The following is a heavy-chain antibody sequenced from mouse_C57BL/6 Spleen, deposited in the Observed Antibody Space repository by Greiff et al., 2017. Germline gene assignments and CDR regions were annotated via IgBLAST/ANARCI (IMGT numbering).Heavy chain of an antibody. J-gene: IGHJ2*01. V-gene: IGHV5-17*01. D-gene: IGHD2-4*01. CDR3: ARRDYDDVCDY. CDR2: ISSGSSTI. CDR1: GFTFSDYG. Sequence: DVMLVESGGGLVKPGGSLKLSCAASGFTFSDYGMHWVRQAPEKGLEWVAYISSGSSTIYYADTVKGRFTISRDNAKNTLFLQMTSLRSEDTAMYYCARRDYDDVCDYWGQGTTLTVSS.